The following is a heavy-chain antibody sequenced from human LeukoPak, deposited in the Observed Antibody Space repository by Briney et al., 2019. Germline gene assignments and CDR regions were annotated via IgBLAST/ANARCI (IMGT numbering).Heavy chain of an antibody. CDR1: GYTFTSYG. CDR3: ARGPRYSSEDAFDI. D-gene: IGHD6-6*01. Sequence: ASVKASCKASGYTFTSYGISWVRQAPGQGLEWMGWISAYNGNTYYAQKLQGRVTMTTDTSTSTAYMELRSLRSDDTAVYYCARGPRYSSEDAFDIWGQGTMVTVSA. V-gene: IGHV1-18*01. CDR2: ISAYNGNT. J-gene: IGHJ3*02.